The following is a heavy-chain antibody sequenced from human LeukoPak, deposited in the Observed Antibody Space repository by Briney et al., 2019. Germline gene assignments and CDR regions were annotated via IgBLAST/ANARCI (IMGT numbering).Heavy chain of an antibody. D-gene: IGHD6-19*01. Sequence: ASVKVSCKASGYTFTSYDINWVRQATGQGLEWMGWMNPNSGNTGYAQKFQGRVTMTRNTSISTAYMELNSLRSEDTAVYYCAETIAVAGKDFQHWGQGTLVTVSS. CDR3: AETIAVAGKDFQH. CDR2: MNPNSGNT. J-gene: IGHJ1*01. V-gene: IGHV1-8*01. CDR1: GYTFTSYD.